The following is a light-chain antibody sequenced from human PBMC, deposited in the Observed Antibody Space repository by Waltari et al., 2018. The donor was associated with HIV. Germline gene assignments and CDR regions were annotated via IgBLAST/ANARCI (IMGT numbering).Light chain of an antibody. CDR3: MQAPERT. J-gene: IGKJ1*01. Sequence: DLVMTQSPLSLSVTPGEPASISCRSSQSLLHSNGYNYLDWYLQKPGQSPQLLIYLGSNRVSGVPDRFSGSGSGTDFTLKISRVEAEDVGVYYCMQAPERTFGQGTKVEIK. V-gene: IGKV2-28*01. CDR2: LGS. CDR1: QSLLHSNGYNY.